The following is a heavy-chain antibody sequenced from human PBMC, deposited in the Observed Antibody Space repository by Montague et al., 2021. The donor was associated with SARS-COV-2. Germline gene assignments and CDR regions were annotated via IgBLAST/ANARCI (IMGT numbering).Heavy chain of an antibody. CDR3: ARFAYRLLFIASYYGMDV. CDR1: GGCFSGDY. D-gene: IGHD2-2*01. Sequence: SETLSLTCAGDGGCFSGDYWRWIGQAQGKGLEWTGESRQSGSTKYKPSLKSRVTISIDTSKNQFSLKLSSVTAADTAVYYCARFAYRLLFIASYYGMDVWGQGTTVTVSS. V-gene: IGHV4-34*01. CDR2: SRQSGST. J-gene: IGHJ6*02.